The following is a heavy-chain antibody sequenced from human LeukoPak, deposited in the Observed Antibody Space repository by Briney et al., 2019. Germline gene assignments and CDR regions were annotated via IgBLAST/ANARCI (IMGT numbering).Heavy chain of an antibody. Sequence: GGSLRLSCAASGFTFSSYSMNWVRQAPGKGLEWVSSISSSSSYIYYADSVKGRFTISRDNAKNSLYLQMNSLRAEDTAVYYCARGEVVPAATQMGWFDPWGQGTLVTVSS. D-gene: IGHD2-2*01. J-gene: IGHJ5*02. CDR3: ARGEVVPAATQMGWFDP. CDR1: GFTFSSYS. CDR2: ISSSSSYI. V-gene: IGHV3-21*01.